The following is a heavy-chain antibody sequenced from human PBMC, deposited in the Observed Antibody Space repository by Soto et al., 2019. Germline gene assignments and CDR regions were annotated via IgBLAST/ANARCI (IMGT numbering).Heavy chain of an antibody. Sequence: QVQLVQSGAEVKKPGASVKVSCKTSGYTFTSYGISWVRQAPGQGLEWMGWISTYNGKTDYAQKLQGRVTMTTDTSMSTAYMELRSLRSDDTAMYYCARSCPGRTCYFIYWGQGTLVAVSS. V-gene: IGHV1-18*01. CDR1: GYTFTSYG. CDR2: ISTYNGKT. CDR3: ARSCPGRTCYFIY. D-gene: IGHD2-8*02. J-gene: IGHJ4*02.